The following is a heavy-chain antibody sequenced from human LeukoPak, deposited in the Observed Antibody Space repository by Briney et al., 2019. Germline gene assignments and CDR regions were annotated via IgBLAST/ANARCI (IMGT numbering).Heavy chain of an antibody. D-gene: IGHD3-10*01. CDR1: GDSISSSSSY. J-gene: IGHJ5*02. CDR2: IYYSGNT. Sequence: SETLSLTCTVSGDSISSSSSYWGWIRQPPGKGLEWIGSIYYSGNTYYNTSLKSRVTISVDTSKNQFSLKLSSVTAADTAVYYCARDVSSLFYYGSGSYGPPFDPWGQGTLVTVSS. V-gene: IGHV4-39*07. CDR3: ARDVSSLFYYGSGSYGPPFDP.